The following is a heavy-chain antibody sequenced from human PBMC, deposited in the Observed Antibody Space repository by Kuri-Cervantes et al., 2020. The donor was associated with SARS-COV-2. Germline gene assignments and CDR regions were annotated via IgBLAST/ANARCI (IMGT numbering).Heavy chain of an antibody. D-gene: IGHD3-22*01. J-gene: IGHJ3*02. Sequence: GSLRLSCTVSGGSITTSSHYWGWIRQPPGKGLEWIGTVAYSGGAYYNSSLKSRVTISVATSKNQFSLKLSSVTAADTAVYYCAREQISLIVLQSGTFAIWGQGTMVTVSS. CDR3: AREQISLIVLQSGTFAI. CDR1: GGSITTSSHY. CDR2: VAYSGGA. V-gene: IGHV4-39*02.